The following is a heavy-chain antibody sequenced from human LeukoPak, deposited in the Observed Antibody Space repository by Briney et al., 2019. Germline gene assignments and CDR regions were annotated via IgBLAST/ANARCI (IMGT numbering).Heavy chain of an antibody. CDR2: IIPVFKTA. V-gene: IGHV1-69*13. Sequence: GASVKVSCKASGYTFTSYGISWVRQAPRQGLEWMGGIIPVFKTANHAQKFQGRVTITADESTSTAYMELSSLRSEDTAVYYCARGRTGIVGPDYYYYYMDVWGKGTTVTVSS. CDR3: ARGRTGIVGPDYYYYYMDV. CDR1: GYTFTSYG. D-gene: IGHD1-26*01. J-gene: IGHJ6*03.